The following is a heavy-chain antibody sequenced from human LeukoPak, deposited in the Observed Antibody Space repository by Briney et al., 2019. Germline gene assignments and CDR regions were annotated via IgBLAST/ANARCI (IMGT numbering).Heavy chain of an antibody. CDR1: VGSISSSSYY. CDR2: LYYSGST. J-gene: IGHJ5*02. V-gene: IGHV4-39*01. Sequence: PSETLSLTCTVSVGSISSSSYYWGWIRQPPGKGLEWIGSLYYSGSTYYNPSLKSRVTVSVDTSKNQFSLKLSSVTAADKAVYYCARQALYSSSWLAHNWFDPWGQGTLVTVSS. D-gene: IGHD6-13*01. CDR3: ARQALYSSSWLAHNWFDP.